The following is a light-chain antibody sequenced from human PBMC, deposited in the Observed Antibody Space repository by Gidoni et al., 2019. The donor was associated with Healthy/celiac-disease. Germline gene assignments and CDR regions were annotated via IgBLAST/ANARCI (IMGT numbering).Light chain of an antibody. J-gene: IGKJ4*01. CDR2: WAS. CDR3: QQYYSIPLT. V-gene: IGKV4-1*01. Sequence: DIVMTQSPDSLAVSLGERATINCKSSQSVLYSSNNKNYLAWYQQKPGQPPKLLIYWASLRESGVPDRFSGGGSGTDFTLTISSLQAEDVAVYYCQQYYSIPLTFGGGTKVEIK. CDR1: QSVLYSSNNKNY.